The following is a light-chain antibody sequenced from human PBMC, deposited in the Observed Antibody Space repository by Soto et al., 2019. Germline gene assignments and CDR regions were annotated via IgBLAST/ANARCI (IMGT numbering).Light chain of an antibody. CDR3: QQYKSFSLT. Sequence: DIQMTQSPSTLSASIGDRVTITCRASKSVDSWLAWYQQKPGKAPKLLIYKTSNLESGVPSRFSGSGSGTEFSLTISSLEPDDFATYYCQQYKSFSLTFAGGTRVEVK. J-gene: IGKJ4*01. CDR1: KSVDSW. CDR2: KTS. V-gene: IGKV1-5*03.